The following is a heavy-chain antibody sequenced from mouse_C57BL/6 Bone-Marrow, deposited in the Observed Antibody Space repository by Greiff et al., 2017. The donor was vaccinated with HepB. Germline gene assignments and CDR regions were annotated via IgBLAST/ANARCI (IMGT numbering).Heavy chain of an antibody. D-gene: IGHD1-1*01. CDR2: INPSTGGT. CDR3: ALIYYYGSSSSRFDY. J-gene: IGHJ2*01. Sequence: EVKLMESGPELVKPGASVKISCKASGYSFTGYYMNWVKQSPEKSLEWIGEINPSTGGTTYNQKFKAKATLTVDKSSSTAYMQLKSLTSEDSAVYYCALIYYYGSSSSRFDYWGQGTTLTVSS. CDR1: GYSFTGYY. V-gene: IGHV1-42*01.